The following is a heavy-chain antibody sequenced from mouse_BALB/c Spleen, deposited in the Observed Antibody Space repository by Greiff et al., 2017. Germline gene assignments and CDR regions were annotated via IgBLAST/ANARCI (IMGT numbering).Heavy chain of an antibody. V-gene: IGHV5-12-2*01. CDR1: GFTFSSYT. D-gene: IGHD3-1*01. CDR3: ARHRTLSGYAWFAY. CDR2: ISNGGGST. J-gene: IGHJ3*01. Sequence: EVKVVESGGGLVQPGGSLKLSCAASGFTFSSYTMSWVRQTPEKRLEWVAYISNGGGSTYYPDTVKGRFTISRDNAKNTLYLQMSSLKSEDTAMYYCARHRTLSGYAWFAYWGQGTLVTVSA.